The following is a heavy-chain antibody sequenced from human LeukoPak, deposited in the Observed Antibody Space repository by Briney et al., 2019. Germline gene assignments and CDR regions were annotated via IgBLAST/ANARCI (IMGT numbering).Heavy chain of an antibody. CDR2: TIPILGIA. CDR1: ADTXGSYA. D-gene: IGHD3-22*01. J-gene: IGHJ4*02. Sequence: ASVKVSCKACADTXGSYAISWVRQAPGQGLEWMGRTIPILGIAKYAQKFQGRVTISADTSTSTAYMELSNLRSEDTALYYRASQLLLPFDYWGQGTLVTVSS. CDR3: ASQLLLPFDY. V-gene: IGHV1-69*04.